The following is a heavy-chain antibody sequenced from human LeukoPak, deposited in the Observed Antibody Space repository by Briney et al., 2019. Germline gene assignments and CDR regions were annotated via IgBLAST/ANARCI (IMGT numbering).Heavy chain of an antibody. D-gene: IGHD3-10*01. CDR1: GYTFTSYD. CDR3: ATCYYASGCMIS. J-gene: IGHJ5*02. Sequence: VASVKVSCKASGYTFTSYDINWVRQATGQGLEWMGWMNPNSGNTGYAQKFQGRVTMTRTTSISTAYMELSSLRSEDTAVYYCATCYYASGCMISWGQGTLVTVSS. V-gene: IGHV1-8*01. CDR2: MNPNSGNT.